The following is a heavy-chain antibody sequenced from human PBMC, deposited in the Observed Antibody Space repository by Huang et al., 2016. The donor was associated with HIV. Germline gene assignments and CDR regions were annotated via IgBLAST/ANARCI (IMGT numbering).Heavy chain of an antibody. CDR1: GFTFNKYA. Sequence: EVKVLESGGGLVQPGGSMSLSCVAFGFTFNKYAMSWVRQAPGKGLAWVSLMSGNGNKTYYADSVKGRFTISRDNSKNTVYLQMNSLRAEDAALYHCTVLLDYWGQGTPVTVSS. CDR3: TVLLDY. CDR2: MSGNGNKT. J-gene: IGHJ4*02. V-gene: IGHV3-23*01.